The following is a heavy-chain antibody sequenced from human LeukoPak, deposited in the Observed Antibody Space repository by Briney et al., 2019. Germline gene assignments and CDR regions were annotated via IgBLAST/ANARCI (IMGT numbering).Heavy chain of an antibody. V-gene: IGHV4-34*01. CDR2: INHSGST. Sequence: SEALSLTCAVYGGSFSGYYWSWIRQPPGKGLEWIGEINHSGSTNYNPSLKSRVSISVDTSKNQFSLELSSVTAADTAVYYCARGQDSNWYYFDYWGQGTLVTVSS. J-gene: IGHJ4*02. CDR3: ARGQDSNWYYFDY. D-gene: IGHD4-11*01. CDR1: GGSFSGYY.